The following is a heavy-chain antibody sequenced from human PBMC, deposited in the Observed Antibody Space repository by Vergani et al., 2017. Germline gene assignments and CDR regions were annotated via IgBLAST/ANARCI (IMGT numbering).Heavy chain of an antibody. V-gene: IGHV5-51*01. CDR3: ARLYGRDSSGSKYFDY. J-gene: IGHJ4*02. CDR2: IHPADSDT. CDR1: GYSFTNYW. Sequence: EVQLVQPGAEVKKPGASLKISCQISGYSFTNYWIGWVRQMPGKGLEWMGIIHPADSDTRYSPSFQGQVTISVDKSSSTAYLQRSSLRASDSAMYYCARLYGRDSSGSKYFDYWGQGTLVTVSS. D-gene: IGHD3-22*01.